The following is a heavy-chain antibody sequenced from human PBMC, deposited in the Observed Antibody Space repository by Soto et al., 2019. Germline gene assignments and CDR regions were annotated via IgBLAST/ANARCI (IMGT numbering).Heavy chain of an antibody. CDR2: IYYSGST. V-gene: IGHV4-31*03. J-gene: IGHJ4*02. D-gene: IGHD3-3*01. CDR1: GGSISSGGYY. CDR3: ASRKYYDFWSGYPIYYFDY. Sequence: SETLSLTCTVSGGSISSGGYYWSWIRQHPGKGLEWIGYIYYSGSTYYNPSLRSRVTISVDTSKNQFSLRLSSVTAADTAVYYCASRKYYDFWSGYPIYYFDYWGQGTLVTVSS.